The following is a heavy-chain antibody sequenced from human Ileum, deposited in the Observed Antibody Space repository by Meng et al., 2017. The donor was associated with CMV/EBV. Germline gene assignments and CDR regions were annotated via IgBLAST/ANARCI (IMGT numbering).Heavy chain of an antibody. V-gene: IGHV3-23*01. CDR1: GFSFSNYA. D-gene: IGHD3-10*01. J-gene: IGHJ4*02. CDR2: FGANGDYI. CDR3: AKVSTFAYGPGSYFDH. Sequence: GESLKISCAASGFSFSNYAMTWVRQAPGKGLEWVSGFGANGDYINYADSVRGRFTISRDNSKNTMYLQMNNLRAEDTAPYYCAKVSTFAYGPGSYFDHWGQGTPVTVSS.